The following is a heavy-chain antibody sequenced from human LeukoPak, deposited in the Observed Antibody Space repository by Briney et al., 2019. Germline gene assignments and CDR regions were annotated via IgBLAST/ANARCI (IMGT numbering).Heavy chain of an antibody. CDR2: FIPTYGAT. CDR1: GGTLSNSA. Sequence: SVKVSCKASGGTLSNSAISWVRQAPGQGLEWMGQFIPTYGATNYAHRFEDRVTLTSDESTSTVSMELGSLRSDDTAMYYCARESRLFDSGGYSVFAAFDIWGQGTLVTVSS. CDR3: ARESRLFDSGGYSVFAAFDI. D-gene: IGHD3-22*01. V-gene: IGHV1-69*13. J-gene: IGHJ3*02.